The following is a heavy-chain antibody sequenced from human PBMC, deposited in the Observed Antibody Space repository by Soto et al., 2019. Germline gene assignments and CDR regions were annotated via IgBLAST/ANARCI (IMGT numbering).Heavy chain of an antibody. CDR3: ARSSVRVVEWLFRFDY. CDR2: MNAGNGNT. D-gene: IGHD3-3*01. CDR1: GYTFRTYS. Sequence: ASVKVSCKTSGYTFRTYSIHWVRKAPGQRFEWMGWMNAGNGNTKHSETFQGRVILTRDPVSNTAYMELASLTSGDSAIYYCARSSVRVVEWLFRFDYWGQGTPVTVSS. J-gene: IGHJ4*02. V-gene: IGHV1-3*01.